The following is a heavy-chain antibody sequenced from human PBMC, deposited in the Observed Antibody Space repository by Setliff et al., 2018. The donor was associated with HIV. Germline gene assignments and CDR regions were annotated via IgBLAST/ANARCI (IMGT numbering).Heavy chain of an antibody. V-gene: IGHV1-46*01. CDR1: GYTFTSYY. J-gene: IGHJ4*02. CDR3: ARVYCSISACDDEYFFDY. D-gene: IGHD2-15*01. CDR2: MNPNGRST. Sequence: VASVKVSCKASGYTFTSYYIHWLRQVPGQGLEWMGVMNPNGRSTDFAQKFQGRLSLTTDTSTNTVYLELNSLRSDDTAVYYCARVYCSISACDDEYFFDYWGQGTLVTV.